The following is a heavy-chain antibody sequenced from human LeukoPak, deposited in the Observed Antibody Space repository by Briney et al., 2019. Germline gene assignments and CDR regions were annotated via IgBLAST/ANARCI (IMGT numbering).Heavy chain of an antibody. J-gene: IGHJ6*03. CDR3: ARARRVVYSVAARYYYMDV. V-gene: IGHV1-8*02. Sequence: ASVKVSCKASGYTFTSYGINWVRQATGQGLEWMGWKNPNSGNTGYAQKFQGRDTMTRNTSISTAYMELSSLRSEDTAVYYCARARRVVYSVAARYYYMDVWGKGTTVTVSS. CDR2: KNPNSGNT. D-gene: IGHD5/OR15-5a*01. CDR1: GYTFTSYG.